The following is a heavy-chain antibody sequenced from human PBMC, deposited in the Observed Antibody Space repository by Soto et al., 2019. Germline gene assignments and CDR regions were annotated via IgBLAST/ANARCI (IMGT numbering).Heavy chain of an antibody. V-gene: IGHV3-30-3*01. J-gene: IGHJ4*02. Sequence: GGSLRLSCAASGFTFSSYAMHWVRQAPGKGLEWVAVISYDGSNKYYADSVKGRFTISRDNSKNTLYLQTNSLRAEDTAVYYCAREGLIAARPYYWGQGTLVTVSS. D-gene: IGHD6-6*01. CDR2: ISYDGSNK. CDR3: AREGLIAARPYY. CDR1: GFTFSSYA.